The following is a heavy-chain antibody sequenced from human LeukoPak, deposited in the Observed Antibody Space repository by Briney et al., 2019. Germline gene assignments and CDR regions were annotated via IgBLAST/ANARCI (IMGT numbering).Heavy chain of an antibody. CDR2: IYYSGST. V-gene: IGHV4-59*08. CDR3: ARSERIIMILGGAFDV. D-gene: IGHD3-22*01. Sequence: SGTLSLTCTVSGDSISSYYWSWIRQPPGKGLEWIGYIYYSGSTNYNPSLKSRVTISVDTSKNQFSLKLSSVTAADTAVYFCARSERIIMILGGAFDVWGQGTMVTVSS. J-gene: IGHJ3*01. CDR1: GDSISSYY.